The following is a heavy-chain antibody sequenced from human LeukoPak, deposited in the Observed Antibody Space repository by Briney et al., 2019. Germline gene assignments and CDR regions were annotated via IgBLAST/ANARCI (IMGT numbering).Heavy chain of an antibody. J-gene: IGHJ3*02. CDR2: INPSGGST. V-gene: IGHV1-46*01. CDR3: ARVDRALGAFDI. D-gene: IGHD1-14*01. Sequence: RASVKVSCKASGYTFTSYYMHWVRQAPGQGLEWMGIINPSGGSTSYAQKFRGRVTMTRDMSTSTVYMELSSLRSEDTAVYYCARVDRALGAFDIWGQGTMVTVSS. CDR1: GYTFTSYY.